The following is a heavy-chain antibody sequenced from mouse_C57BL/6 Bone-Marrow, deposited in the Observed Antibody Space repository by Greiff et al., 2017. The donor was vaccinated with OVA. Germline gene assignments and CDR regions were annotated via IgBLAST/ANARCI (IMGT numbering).Heavy chain of an antibody. CDR3: ARSDYDYFDY. CDR1: GFTFSDYG. V-gene: IGHV5-17*01. Sequence: EVQRVESGGGLVKPGGSLKLSCAASGFTFSDYGMHWVRQAPEKGLEWVAYISSGSSTIYYADTVRGRFTISRDNAKNTLFLQMTSLRSEDTAMYYCARSDYDYFDYWGQGTTLTVSS. D-gene: IGHD2-4*01. J-gene: IGHJ2*01. CDR2: ISSGSSTI.